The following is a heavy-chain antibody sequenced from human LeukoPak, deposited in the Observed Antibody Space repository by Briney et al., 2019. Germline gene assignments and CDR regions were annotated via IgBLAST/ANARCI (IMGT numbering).Heavy chain of an antibody. CDR3: ARAGSGWKYYFAD. V-gene: IGHV3-30*01. Sequence: HSGGSLRLSCAASGFTVSSYTMYWVRQSPGKGLEWVARISSDASDKYFANSVRGRFTISRDNSKNTLFLQMNSLRPEDSAVYYCARAGSGWKYYFADWGQGTLVTVSS. J-gene: IGHJ4*02. D-gene: IGHD6-19*01. CDR1: GFTVSSYT. CDR2: ISSDASDK.